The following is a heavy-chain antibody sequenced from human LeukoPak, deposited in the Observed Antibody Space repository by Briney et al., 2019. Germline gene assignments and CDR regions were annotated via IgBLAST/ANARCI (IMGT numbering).Heavy chain of an antibody. J-gene: IGHJ5*02. CDR2: IYHSGTT. D-gene: IGHD1-26*01. CDR3: SRLSHVAGAPKVSWFDP. CDR1: AYSISDGWV. V-gene: IGHV4-38-2*02. Sequence: PSGTLSLTCTVSAYSISDGWVWGMIRQPPGKGLEWIGSIYHSGTTYYNPSPKSRVTMSVDTSNNQFSLKLTSVTAADTAMYYCSRLSHVAGAPKVSWFDPWGQGTLVTVSS.